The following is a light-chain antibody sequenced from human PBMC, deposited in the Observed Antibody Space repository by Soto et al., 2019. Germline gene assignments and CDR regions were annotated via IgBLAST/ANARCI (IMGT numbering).Light chain of an antibody. Sequence: QSALTQPASVSGSPGQSITISCSGTSSDVGSSNLVSWYQQHPGKAPKLIIFEGDRRPSGVSGRFSGSKSGNTASLTISGFQAEDEADYYCCSFARSTTFYVFGTGTKVTVL. J-gene: IGLJ1*01. V-gene: IGLV2-23*01. CDR3: CSFARSTTFYV. CDR1: SSDVGSSNL. CDR2: EGD.